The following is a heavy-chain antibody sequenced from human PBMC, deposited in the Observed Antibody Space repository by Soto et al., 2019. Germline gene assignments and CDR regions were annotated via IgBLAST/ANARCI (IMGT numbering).Heavy chain of an antibody. CDR1: GGTFGSYA. V-gene: IGHV1-69*01. Sequence: QVQLVQSGAEVKKPGSSMKVSCKASGGTFGSYAISWVRQAPGQGLEWMGGIIPIPGTANYAQKFQGRVTIAADESTSTAYMELRSLRSEDTAVYYCARSQGSSTSLEIYYYYYYGMDVWGQGTTVTVSS. D-gene: IGHD2-2*01. CDR2: IIPIPGTA. CDR3: ARSQGSSTSLEIYYYYYYGMDV. J-gene: IGHJ6*02.